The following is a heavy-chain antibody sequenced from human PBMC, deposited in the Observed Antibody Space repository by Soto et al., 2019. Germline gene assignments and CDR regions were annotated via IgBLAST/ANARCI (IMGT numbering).Heavy chain of an antibody. CDR3: AQNPVYYYDSTGYHFDY. D-gene: IGHD3-22*01. CDR2: ISYGGGTT. V-gene: IGHV3-23*01. J-gene: IGHJ4*02. CDR1: EFTFSNYA. Sequence: EVQLLESGGGLVQPGGSLRLSCAASEFTFSNYAMSWVRQAPGKGLEWVSAISYGGGTTYYADSVKGRFTNSRDNSKNTLYLHMNSLRAEDTAVYYCAQNPVYYYDSTGYHFDYWGQGTLVTVSS.